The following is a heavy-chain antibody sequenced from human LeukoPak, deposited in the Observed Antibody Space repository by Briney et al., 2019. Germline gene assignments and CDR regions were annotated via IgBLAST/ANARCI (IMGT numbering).Heavy chain of an antibody. D-gene: IGHD5-24*01. V-gene: IGHV1-18*01. CDR2: ISAYSGYT. J-gene: IGHJ4*02. Sequence: ASVKVSCTASGGTFSSYAISWVRRAPGQGLECMGWISAYSGYTNYAQTLQGRVTMTTDTSTSTAYMELRSLRSDDTAVYYCARDLRGYNAGGFDYWGQGTLVTVSS. CDR3: ARDLRGYNAGGFDY. CDR1: GGTFSSYA.